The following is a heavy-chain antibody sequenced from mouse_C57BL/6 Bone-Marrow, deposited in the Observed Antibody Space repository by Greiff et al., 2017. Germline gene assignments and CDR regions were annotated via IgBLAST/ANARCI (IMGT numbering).Heavy chain of an antibody. Sequence: QVQLQQPGAELVKPGASVKLSCKASGYTFTSYWMHWVKQRPGQGLEWIGMIHPNSGSTNYNEKFKSKATLTVDKSSSTAYMQLSSLTSEDSAVYYSARKGGYYYDSSYWYFDVGGRGNTVTVSA. J-gene: IGHJ1*03. CDR1: GYTFTSYW. CDR2: IHPNSGST. CDR3: ARKGGYYYDSSYWYFDV. D-gene: IGHD1-1*01. V-gene: IGHV1-64*01.